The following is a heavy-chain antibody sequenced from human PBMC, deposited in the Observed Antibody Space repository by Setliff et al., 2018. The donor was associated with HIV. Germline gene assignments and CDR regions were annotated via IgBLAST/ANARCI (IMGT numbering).Heavy chain of an antibody. Sequence: SCVASGSTFSNSWMSWVRQAPGEGPEWVANIKGDGSETYYVDSVKGRFTISRDNAKNSLYLEMNSLRDEDTAIYYCTRNEAWGQGTLVTVSS. J-gene: IGHJ5*02. CDR3: TRNEA. V-gene: IGHV3-7*01. CDR1: GSTFSNSW. CDR2: IKGDGSET.